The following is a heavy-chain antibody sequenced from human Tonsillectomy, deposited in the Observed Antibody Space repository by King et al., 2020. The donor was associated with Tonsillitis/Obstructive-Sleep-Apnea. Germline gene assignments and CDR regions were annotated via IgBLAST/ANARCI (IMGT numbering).Heavy chain of an antibody. V-gene: IGHV3-30*01. CDR2: ISYDGSSK. CDR3: AREEVGYCSGGSCYGLWY. J-gene: IGHJ4*02. CDR1: GFTFSSYA. Sequence: VQLVESGGGVVQPGRSLRLSCAASGFTFSSYAMHWVRQAPGKGLEWVAVISYDGSSKSCADSVKGRFTISRDNSKKTLYLQVNSLRAEDTAVYYCAREEVGYCSGGSCYGLWYWGQGTLVTVSS. D-gene: IGHD2-15*01.